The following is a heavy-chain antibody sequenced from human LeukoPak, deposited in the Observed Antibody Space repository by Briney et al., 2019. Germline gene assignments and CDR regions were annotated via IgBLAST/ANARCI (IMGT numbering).Heavy chain of an antibody. CDR3: ARGGHFFDV. D-gene: IGHD3-16*01. CDR2: IYTTGST. CDR1: GGSNSSYY. Sequence: SETLSLTCTVSGGSNSSYYWSWLRQPAGKGLECLGVIYTTGSTNYNPSLKSRVTVSRDTSKNQFSLKLTSVTAADTAVYYCARGGHFFDVWGKGTTVTVSS. V-gene: IGHV4-4*07. J-gene: IGHJ6*03.